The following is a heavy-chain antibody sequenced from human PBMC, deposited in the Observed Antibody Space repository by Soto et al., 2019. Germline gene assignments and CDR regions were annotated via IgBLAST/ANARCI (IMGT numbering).Heavy chain of an antibody. CDR1: GYAFTTYG. CDR3: ARGRDGGY. Sequence: QVHLVQSGAEVKKPGASVKVSCKGSGYAFTTYGITWVRQAPGQGLEWMGWISAHNGNTNYAQKLQGRVTVTRDTSTSTAFMELRGLRSDYTAVYDCARGRDGGYWGQGALVTVSP. V-gene: IGHV1-18*01. D-gene: IGHD3-10*01. CDR2: ISAHNGNT. J-gene: IGHJ4*02.